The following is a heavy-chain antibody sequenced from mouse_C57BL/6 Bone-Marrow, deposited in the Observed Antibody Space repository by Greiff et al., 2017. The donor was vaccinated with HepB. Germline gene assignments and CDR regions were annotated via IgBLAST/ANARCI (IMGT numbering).Heavy chain of an antibody. V-gene: IGHV1-15*01. CDR3: TRDGSSGY. D-gene: IGHD1-1*01. Sequence: QVHVKQSGAELVRPGASVTLSCKASGYTFTDYEMHWVKQTPVHGLEWIGAIDPETGGTAYNQKFKGKAILTADKSSSTAYMELRSLTSEDSAVYYCTRDGSSGYWGQGTTLTVSS. CDR2: IDPETGGT. CDR1: GYTFTDYE. J-gene: IGHJ2*01.